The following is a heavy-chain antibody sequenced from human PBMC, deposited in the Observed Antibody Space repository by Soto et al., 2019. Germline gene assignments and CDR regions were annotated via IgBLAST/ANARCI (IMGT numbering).Heavy chain of an antibody. Sequence: QVQLVQSGAEVKKPGASVKVSCKASGYTFINYGINWVRQAPGQGLEWMGWITPYNGNTNYAQKLQGRVTMTTDTSTSTAYRERRSLRSGDTAVYYCARGWVGSGYDPWGQGTLVTVSS. D-gene: IGHD5-12*01. V-gene: IGHV1-18*01. CDR3: ARGWVGSGYDP. J-gene: IGHJ5*02. CDR1: GYTFINYG. CDR2: ITPYNGNT.